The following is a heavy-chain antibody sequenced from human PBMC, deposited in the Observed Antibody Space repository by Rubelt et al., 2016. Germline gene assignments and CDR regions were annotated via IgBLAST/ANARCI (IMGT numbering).Heavy chain of an antibody. CDR3: ARLYSSSSPYYYYGMDV. J-gene: IGHJ6*02. CDR2: INHSGST. Sequence: QLQVQESGPGLVKPSETLSLTCAVYGGSFSGYYWSWIRQPPGKGLEWIGEINHSGSTNYNPSLKSRVTISVDTSKNQFSLKLSSVTAADTAVYYCARLYSSSSPYYYYGMDVWGQGTTVTVSS. CDR1: GGSFSGYY. V-gene: IGHV4-34*01. D-gene: IGHD6-6*01.